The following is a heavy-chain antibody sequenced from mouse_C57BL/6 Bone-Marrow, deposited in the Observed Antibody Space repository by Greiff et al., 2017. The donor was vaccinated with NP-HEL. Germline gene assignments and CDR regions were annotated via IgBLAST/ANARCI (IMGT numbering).Heavy chain of an antibody. CDR1: GYTFTSYG. CDR3: ARRGYGSSYNGDY. V-gene: IGHV1-81*01. D-gene: IGHD1-1*01. J-gene: IGHJ2*01. Sequence: VKLVESGAELARPGASVKLSCKASGYTFTSYGISWVKQRTGQGLEWIGEIYPRSGNTYYNEKFKGKATLTADKSSSTAYMELRSLTSEDSAVYFCARRGYGSSYNGDYWGQGTTLTVSS. CDR2: IYPRSGNT.